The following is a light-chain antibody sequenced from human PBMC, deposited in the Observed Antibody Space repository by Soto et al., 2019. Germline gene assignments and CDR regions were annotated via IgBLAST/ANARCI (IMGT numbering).Light chain of an antibody. V-gene: IGLV2-23*01. CDR3: CSYAGSSTYV. Sequence: QSVLTQPASVSGSPGQSITISCTGTSSDVGRYNLVSWYQQHPGRAPKLMIYEGSKRPSGVSNRLSGSKSGNTAPLTISGLQAEDEADYYCCSYAGSSTYVFGTGTKVTVL. J-gene: IGLJ1*01. CDR2: EGS. CDR1: SSDVGRYNL.